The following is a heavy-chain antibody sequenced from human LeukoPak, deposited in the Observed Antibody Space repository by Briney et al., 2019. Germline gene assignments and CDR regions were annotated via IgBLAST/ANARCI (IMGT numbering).Heavy chain of an antibody. J-gene: IGHJ4*02. V-gene: IGHV5-51*01. D-gene: IGHD3-22*01. CDR3: ARQLGKYYYDSSGYTDY. CDR2: IYPGDSDT. Sequence: GESLKISCKGSGYSFTSYWIGWVRQMPGKGLEWMGMIYPGDSDTRYSPSFQGQVTISADKSISTAYLQWSSLKASDTAMYYCARQLGKYYYDSSGYTDYWGQGTLVTVSS. CDR1: GYSFTSYW.